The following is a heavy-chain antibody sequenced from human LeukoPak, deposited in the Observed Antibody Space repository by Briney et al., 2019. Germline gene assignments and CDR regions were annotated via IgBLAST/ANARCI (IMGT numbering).Heavy chain of an antibody. J-gene: IGHJ6*03. CDR1: GGTFSSYL. CDR2: IIPIIGTA. Sequence: EASVKVSCKASGGTFSSYLISWVRQAPGQGLEWMGGIIPIIGTADYIQKFQDRVTITADESTTTSYMELRSLRSDDTAVYYCAREGNWNYLSHYYYYMDVWGKGTTVTVSS. CDR3: AREGNWNYLSHYYYYMDV. V-gene: IGHV1-69*13. D-gene: IGHD1-7*01.